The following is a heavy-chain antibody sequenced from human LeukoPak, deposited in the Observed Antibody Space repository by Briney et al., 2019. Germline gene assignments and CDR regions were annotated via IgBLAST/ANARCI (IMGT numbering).Heavy chain of an antibody. CDR3: ARDFIVVVPAAAYNWFDP. Sequence: ASVKVSCKASGYTFTGYYMHWVRQAPGQGLEWMGWINPNSGGTNYAQKFQGRVTMTRDTSISTAYMELSRLRSDDTAVYYCARDFIVVVPAAAYNWFDPWGQGTLVTVSS. D-gene: IGHD2-2*01. V-gene: IGHV1-2*02. J-gene: IGHJ5*02. CDR1: GYTFTGYY. CDR2: INPNSGGT.